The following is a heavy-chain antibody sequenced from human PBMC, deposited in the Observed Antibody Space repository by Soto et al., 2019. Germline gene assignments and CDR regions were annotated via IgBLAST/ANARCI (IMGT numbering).Heavy chain of an antibody. CDR3: TRDLTGYYNADY. D-gene: IGHD3-9*01. J-gene: IGHJ4*02. CDR2: SRNKVNSYTT. Sequence: EVQLVESGGGLVQPGGSLRLSCAASGFTFSDHYMDWVRQAPAKGLEWVGRSRNKVNSYTTEYAASVKGRFTISRDDSKNSLYLQMNSLKTEDTAVYYCTRDLTGYYNADYWGQGTLVTVSS. CDR1: GFTFSDHY. V-gene: IGHV3-72*01.